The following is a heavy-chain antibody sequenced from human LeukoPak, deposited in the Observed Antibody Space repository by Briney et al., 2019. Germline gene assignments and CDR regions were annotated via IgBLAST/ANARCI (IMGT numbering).Heavy chain of an antibody. D-gene: IGHD6-13*01. CDR1: GFTFSSYG. CDR2: IRYDGSNK. CDR3: AKDLEQQLVLDWFDP. Sequence: GGSLRLSCAASGFTFSSYGMHWVRQAPGNGLEWVAFIRYDGSNKYYADSVKGRFTISRDNSKNTLYLQMNSLRAEDTAVYYCAKDLEQQLVLDWFDPWGQGTLVTVSS. J-gene: IGHJ5*02. V-gene: IGHV3-30*02.